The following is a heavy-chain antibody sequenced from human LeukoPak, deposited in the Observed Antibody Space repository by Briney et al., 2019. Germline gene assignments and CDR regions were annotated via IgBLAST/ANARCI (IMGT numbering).Heavy chain of an antibody. CDR2: ISGSGGST. V-gene: IGHV3-23*01. D-gene: IGHD5-18*01. Sequence: GGSLRLSCAASGFTFSSYAMSWVRQAPGKGLEWVSAISGSGGSTYYADSVKGRFTISRDNSKNTLYLQMSSLKTEDTAVYFCAHRNTAMVRVDYWGQGTLVTVSS. CDR3: AHRNTAMVRVDY. J-gene: IGHJ4*02. CDR1: GFTFSSYA.